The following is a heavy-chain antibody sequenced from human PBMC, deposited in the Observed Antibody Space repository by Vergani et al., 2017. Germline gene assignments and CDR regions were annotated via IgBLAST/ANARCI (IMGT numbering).Heavy chain of an antibody. J-gene: IGHJ6*03. CDR1: GFTFGDYA. CDR2: IRSKAYGGTT. CDR3: AKDLDYCGNSPAYYYYYMDV. V-gene: IGHV3-49*04. Sequence: EVQLVESGGGLVQPGRSLRLSCTASGFTFGDYAMSWVRQAPGKGLEWVGFIRSKAYGGTTEYAASVKGRFTISRGNSKNTLYMQMNSLRAEDTAVYYCAKDLDYCGNSPAYYYYYMDVWGKGTTVTVSS. D-gene: IGHD4-23*01.